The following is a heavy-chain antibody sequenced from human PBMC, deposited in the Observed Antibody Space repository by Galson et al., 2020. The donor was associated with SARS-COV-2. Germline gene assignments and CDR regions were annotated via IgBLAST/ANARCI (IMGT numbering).Heavy chain of an antibody. V-gene: IGHV4-30-2*01. CDR3: ARLHYGEYAPEAFDI. D-gene: IGHD4-17*01. J-gene: IGHJ3*02. CDR2: ISPSRGT. CDR1: GTSISSGSYS. Sequence: SETLSLTCAVSGTSISSGSYSCNWIRHPPGKGLEWIAYISPSRGTYYNPSLKSRVTISGDRSKNQFSLRLSSVTAADTAVYYCARLHYGEYAPEAFDIWGPGTRVTVAS.